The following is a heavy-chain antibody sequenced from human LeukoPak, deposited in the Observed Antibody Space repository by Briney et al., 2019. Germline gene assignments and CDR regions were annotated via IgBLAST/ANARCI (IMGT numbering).Heavy chain of an antibody. CDR2: IKQDGSEE. CDR3: ARANTHDSNYYYGMDV. D-gene: IGHD3-3*01. V-gene: IGHV3-7*01. J-gene: IGHJ6*02. Sequence: GGSLRLSCAASGFTFSSYWVSWVRQAPGKGLEWVANIKQDGSEEYYVDSVKGRFTISRDNSKNTLYLQMNSLRAEDTAVYYCARANTHDSNYYYGMDVWGQGTTVTVSS. CDR1: GFTFSSYW.